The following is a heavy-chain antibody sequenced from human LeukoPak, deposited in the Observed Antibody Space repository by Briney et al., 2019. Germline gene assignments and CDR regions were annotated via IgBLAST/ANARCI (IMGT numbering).Heavy chain of an antibody. D-gene: IGHD3-22*01. CDR1: GGSISSYY. CDR2: IYYSGST. V-gene: IGHV4-59*08. J-gene: IGHJ3*02. CDR3: ARQHLFYDSSGYYIDAFDI. Sequence: SETLSLTCTVSGGSISSYYWSWIRQPPGKGLEWIGYIYYSGSTNYNPSLKSRVTISVDTSKNQFSLKLSSVTAADTAVYYCARQHLFYDSSGYYIDAFDIWGQGTMVTVSS.